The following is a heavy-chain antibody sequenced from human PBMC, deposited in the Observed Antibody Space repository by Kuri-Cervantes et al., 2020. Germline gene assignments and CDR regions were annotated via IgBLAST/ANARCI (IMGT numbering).Heavy chain of an antibody. J-gene: IGHJ6*02. CDR3: ARDQPYYGSGSYSHYYYYGMDV. CDR1: GGSISSGSYY. V-gene: IGHV4-61*02. CDR2: IYTSGST. Sequence: SETLSLTCTVSGGSISSGSYYWSWIRQPAGKGLEWIGRIYTSGSTNYNPSLKSRVTISVDTSKNQFSLKLSSVTAADTAVYYCARDQPYYGSGSYSHYYYYGMDVWGQGTTVTVSS. D-gene: IGHD3-10*01.